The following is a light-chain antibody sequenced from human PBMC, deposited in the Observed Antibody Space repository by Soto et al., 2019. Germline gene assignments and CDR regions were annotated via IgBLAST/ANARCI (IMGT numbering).Light chain of an antibody. J-gene: IGKJ1*01. CDR3: QQYGSSPWT. Sequence: EFVLTQSPGTLSLSPGKRATLSCRASQSVRSSYLAWYQQKPGQAPRLLIYGASSRATGIPDRFSGSGSGTDFTLTISRLEPEDFAVYFCQQYGSSPWTFGQGTKVDIK. CDR2: GAS. CDR1: QSVRSSY. V-gene: IGKV3-20*01.